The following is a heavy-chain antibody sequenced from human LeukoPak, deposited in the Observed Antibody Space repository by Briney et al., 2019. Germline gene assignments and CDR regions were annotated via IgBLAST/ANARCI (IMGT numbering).Heavy chain of an antibody. J-gene: IGHJ4*02. CDR2: INPSDGST. Sequence: ASVRVSCKASGYTFTSYYLHWLRQAPGQGLEWMGIINPSDGSTSYAQKFQGRVTMTSDTSTNTVYMELSSLRSEDTAVYYCARDLCSANCYQYYFDYWGQGTLVTVSA. CDR1: GYTFTSYY. V-gene: IGHV1-46*01. D-gene: IGHD2-15*01. CDR3: ARDLCSANCYQYYFDY.